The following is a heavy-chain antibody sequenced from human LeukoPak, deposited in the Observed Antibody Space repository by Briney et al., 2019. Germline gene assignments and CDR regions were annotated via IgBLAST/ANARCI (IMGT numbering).Heavy chain of an antibody. D-gene: IGHD5-12*01. CDR3: AREGDVVDTIGSFDY. J-gene: IGHJ4*02. Sequence: GGSLRLSCGASGFTLSRYWMHWVRQAPGKGVGWVSRVNNDGSGTNYADSVKGRFIISRDNAKNTLYLQMSSLRAEDTAVYYCAREGDVVDTIGSFDYWGQGTLVTVSS. CDR2: VNNDGSGT. V-gene: IGHV3-74*01. CDR1: GFTLSRYW.